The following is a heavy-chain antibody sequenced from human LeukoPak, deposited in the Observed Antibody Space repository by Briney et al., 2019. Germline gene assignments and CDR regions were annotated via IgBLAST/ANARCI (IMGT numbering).Heavy chain of an antibody. D-gene: IGHD6-13*01. CDR1: GFTFSSYA. CDR3: AKCHISSWYEFDY. J-gene: IGHJ4*02. V-gene: IGHV3-23*01. CDR2: ISGSGIST. Sequence: PGGSLRLSCVASGFTFSSYAMSWVRPAPGKGLEWVSAISGSGISTYYADSVKGRFTVSRDNSKNTLYLQMNSLRAEDTAVYYCAKCHISSWYEFDYWGQGTLVTVSS.